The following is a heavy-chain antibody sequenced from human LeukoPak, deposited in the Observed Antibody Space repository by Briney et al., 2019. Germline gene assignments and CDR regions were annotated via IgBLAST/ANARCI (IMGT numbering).Heavy chain of an antibody. V-gene: IGHV4-39*07. D-gene: IGHD5-12*01. CDR2: YHSGGSP. CDR1: GTSISSGSCY. J-gene: IGHJ3*02. Sequence: SETLSLTCAVSGTSISSGSCYWGWFRQPPGKGLQWIATYHSGGSPYYNPSLGGRVIISGDTSKNQVSLRLTSVTAADTALYYCARDWDGGFDFNAFDIWGRGTVVTVSS. CDR3: ARDWDGGFDFNAFDI.